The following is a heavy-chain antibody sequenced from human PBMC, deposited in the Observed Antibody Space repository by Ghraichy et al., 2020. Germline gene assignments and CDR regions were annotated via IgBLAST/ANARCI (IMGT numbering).Heavy chain of an antibody. D-gene: IGHD6-19*01. CDR1: GYTFTGYY. CDR2: INPNSGGT. V-gene: IGHV1-2*02. J-gene: IGHJ4*02. CDR3: ARDPSIAVAGPLFDY. Sequence: ASVKVSCKASGYTFTGYYMHWVRQAPGQGLEWMGWINPNSGGTNYAQKFQGRVTMTRDTSISTAYMELSRLRSDDTAVYYCARDPSIAVAGPLFDYWGQGTLVTVSS.